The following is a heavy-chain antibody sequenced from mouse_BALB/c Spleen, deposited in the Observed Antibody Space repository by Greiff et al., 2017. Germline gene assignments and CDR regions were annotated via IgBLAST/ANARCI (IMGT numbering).Heavy chain of an antibody. Sequence: EVQLVESGTVLARPGASVKMSCKASGYTFTSYWMHWVKQRPGQGLEWIGAIYPGNSDTSYNQKFKGKAKLTAVTSTSTAYMELSSLTNEDSAVYYCTRSHTMITTWFAYWGQGTLVTVSA. CDR2: IYPGNSDT. J-gene: IGHJ3*01. D-gene: IGHD2-4*01. CDR1: GYTFTSYW. CDR3: TRSHTMITTWFAY. V-gene: IGHV1-5*01.